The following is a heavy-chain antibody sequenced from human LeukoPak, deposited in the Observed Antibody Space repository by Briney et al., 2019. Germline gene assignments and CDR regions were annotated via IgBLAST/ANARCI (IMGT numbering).Heavy chain of an antibody. CDR1: GFTFSSYG. CDR2: INSDGSST. Sequence: PGGSLRLSCAASGFTFSSYGMSWVRQAPGKGLVWVSRINSDGSSTSYADSVKGRFTISRDNAKNTLDLQMNSLRAEDTAVYYCAKEGAGAYYYMDVWGKGTTVTVS. J-gene: IGHJ6*03. V-gene: IGHV3-74*01. D-gene: IGHD1-26*01. CDR3: AKEGAGAYYYMDV.